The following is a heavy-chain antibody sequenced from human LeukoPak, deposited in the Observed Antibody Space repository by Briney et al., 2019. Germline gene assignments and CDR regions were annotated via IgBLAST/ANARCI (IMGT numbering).Heavy chain of an antibody. CDR2: IYYTAGS. Sequence: PSETLSLTCTVSGGSVTNDNYFWSWTRQPPGEGLEWIAYIYYTAGSYYNPSLRSRVTISVDTSKNQFSLKLSSVTAADTAVYYCARGRIFMVRGVIKNYFDYWGQGTLVTVSP. CDR3: ARGRIFMVRGVIKNYFDY. V-gene: IGHV4-30-4*01. CDR1: GGSVTNDNYF. J-gene: IGHJ4*02. D-gene: IGHD3-10*01.